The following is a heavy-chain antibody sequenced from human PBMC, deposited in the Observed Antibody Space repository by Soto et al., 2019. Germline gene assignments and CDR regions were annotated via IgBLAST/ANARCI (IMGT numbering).Heavy chain of an antibody. J-gene: IGHJ4*02. V-gene: IGHV3-23*01. CDR1: GFTFSSYA. Sequence: PGGSLRLSCAASGFTFSSYAMHWVRQAPGKGLEWVSAISGSGGSKYYADSVKGRFTISRDNSKNTLYLQMDSLRAEDTAVYYCARDMITFGGVIAPFDYWGQGTLVTVSS. CDR2: ISGSGGSK. CDR3: ARDMITFGGVIAPFDY. D-gene: IGHD3-16*02.